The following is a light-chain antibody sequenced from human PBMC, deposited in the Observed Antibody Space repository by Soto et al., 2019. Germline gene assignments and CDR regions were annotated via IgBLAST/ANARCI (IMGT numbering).Light chain of an antibody. Sequence: EIVLKQPAGTLSLSPWERATLSCRSGQSVSSSYLAWYQQKPGQAPRLLIYGASSRATGIPERFSGSGSGTDFTLTISRLEPEDFAVYHCQQYGSSPPITVGQGTRLEI. J-gene: IGKJ5*01. CDR2: GAS. V-gene: IGKV3-20*01. CDR3: QQYGSSPPIT. CDR1: QSVSSSY.